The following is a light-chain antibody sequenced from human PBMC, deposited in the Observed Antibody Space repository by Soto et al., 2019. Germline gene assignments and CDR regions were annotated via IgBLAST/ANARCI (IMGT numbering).Light chain of an antibody. V-gene: IGKV3-11*01. Sequence: EVVLTQSPVTLSLSPWEIATLSCRASQSFRGLLAWYQQKPGQAPRLLIYDAYNRATGIPSRFSGSGSGTDFTLTISCLQSEDFATYYCQQYYSYPPTFGQGTKVDI. CDR1: QSFRGL. CDR2: DAY. J-gene: IGKJ1*01. CDR3: QQYYSYPPT.